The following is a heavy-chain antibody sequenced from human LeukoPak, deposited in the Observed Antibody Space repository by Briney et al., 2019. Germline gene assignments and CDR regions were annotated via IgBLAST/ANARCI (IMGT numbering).Heavy chain of an antibody. Sequence: GGSLRLSCTASGFTFGDYATSWFRQAPGKGLEWVGFIRSKAYGGTTEYAASVKGRFTISRDDSKSIAYLQMNSLKTEDTAVYYCTRGIAHRGVTIFGVVIPNNYYYGMDVWGQGTTVTVSS. CDR3: TRGIAHRGVTIFGVVIPNNYYYGMDV. V-gene: IGHV3-49*03. CDR2: IRSKAYGGTT. CDR1: GFTFGDYA. J-gene: IGHJ6*02. D-gene: IGHD3-3*01.